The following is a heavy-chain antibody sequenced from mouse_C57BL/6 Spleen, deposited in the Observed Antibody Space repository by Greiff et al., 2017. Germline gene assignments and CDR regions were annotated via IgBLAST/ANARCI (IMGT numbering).Heavy chain of an antibody. Sequence: QVQLQQPGAELVKPGASVKLSCKASGYTFTSYWMHWVKQRPGQGLEWIGMILPNSGSTNYNEKFKSKATLTVDKSSSTAYMQLSSLTSEGSAVYDCARIYYGNYDDARDDWGQGTSVTVSA. CDR3: ARIYYGNYDDARDD. D-gene: IGHD2-1*01. V-gene: IGHV1-64*01. J-gene: IGHJ4*01. CDR1: GYTFTSYW. CDR2: ILPNSGST.